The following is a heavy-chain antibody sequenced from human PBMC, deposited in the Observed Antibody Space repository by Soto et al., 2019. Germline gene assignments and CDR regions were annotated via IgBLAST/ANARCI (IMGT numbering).Heavy chain of an antibody. D-gene: IGHD3-10*01. Sequence: TLSLTCAVSGGSISSGGYSWSWIRQPPGKGLEWIGYIHRGESTYYNASLKSRVTISVDTSKNQFSLRLYSVTAADTALYYCVKGGSHWFDPWGQGALVTVSS. CDR2: IHRGEST. J-gene: IGHJ5*02. CDR1: GGSISSGGYS. CDR3: VKGGSHWFDP. V-gene: IGHV4-30-2*02.